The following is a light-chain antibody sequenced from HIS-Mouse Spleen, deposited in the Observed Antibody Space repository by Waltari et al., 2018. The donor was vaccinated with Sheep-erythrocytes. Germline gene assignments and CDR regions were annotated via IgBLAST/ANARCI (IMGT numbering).Light chain of an antibody. J-gene: IGKJ4*01. CDR3: QQYYSTPLT. CDR1: QSVLYSSNNKNY. Sequence: DIVMTQSPDSLAVSLGERATINCKSSQSVLYSSNNKNYLAWYQQKPGQPPKPLIYWESTRDSGVPDRFSGSGSGTDFTLTISSLQAEDVAVYYCQQYYSTPLTFGGGTKVEIK. V-gene: IGKV4-1*01. CDR2: WES.